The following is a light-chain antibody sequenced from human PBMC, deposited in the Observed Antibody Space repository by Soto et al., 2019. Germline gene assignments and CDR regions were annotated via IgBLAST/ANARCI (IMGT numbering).Light chain of an antibody. Sequence: QSVLTQPPSASGTPGQRVTICFSGSNSNVGNNKVNWYQQLPGTAPKLLIYTSNQRPSGVPDRLSGSKSGTSASLAISGLQSEDEADYNCATWDDSLDGYVFGSGTKLTVL. CDR3: ATWDDSLDGYV. CDR1: NSNVGNNK. V-gene: IGLV1-44*01. J-gene: IGLJ1*01. CDR2: TSN.